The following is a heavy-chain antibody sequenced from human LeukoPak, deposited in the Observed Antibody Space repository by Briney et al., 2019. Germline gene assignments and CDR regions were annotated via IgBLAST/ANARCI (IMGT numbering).Heavy chain of an antibody. Sequence: PGGSLRLSCAASGFTLSSYAMHWVRQAPGKGLEWVAVISYDGSNKYYADSVKGRFTISRDNSKNTLYLQMNSLRAEDTAVYYCASGRILEWLLFDYWGQGTLVTVSS. D-gene: IGHD3-3*01. J-gene: IGHJ4*02. V-gene: IGHV3-30*04. CDR1: GFTLSSYA. CDR3: ASGRILEWLLFDY. CDR2: ISYDGSNK.